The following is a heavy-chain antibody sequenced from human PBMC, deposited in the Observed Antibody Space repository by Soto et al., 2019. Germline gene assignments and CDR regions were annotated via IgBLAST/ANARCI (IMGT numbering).Heavy chain of an antibody. CDR2: VSSDSSNM. CDR3: AKGGPEYSSSWYIDY. V-gene: IGHV3-48*01. CDR1: GFTFSTYS. J-gene: IGHJ4*02. D-gene: IGHD6-13*01. Sequence: SGGSLRLSCAASGFTFSTYSMNWVRQAPGKGLEWVSVVSSDSSNMYYADSVKGRFTISRDNSKNTLYLQMDSLRAEDTAVYYCAKGGPEYSSSWYIDYWGQGTLVTVSS.